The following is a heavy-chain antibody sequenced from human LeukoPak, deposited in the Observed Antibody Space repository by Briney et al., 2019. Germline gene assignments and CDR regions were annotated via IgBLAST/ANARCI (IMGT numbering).Heavy chain of an antibody. V-gene: IGHV3-30-3*01. D-gene: IGHD1-26*01. J-gene: IGHJ3*02. CDR3: AREGAEQAFDI. Sequence: PGGSLRLSCAASGFTFSSYAMHWVRQAPGKGLEWVAVISYDGSNEYYADSVKGRFTISRDNSKNTLYLQMNSLRAEDTAVYYCAREGAEQAFDIWGQGTMVTVSS. CDR1: GFTFSSYA. CDR2: ISYDGSNE.